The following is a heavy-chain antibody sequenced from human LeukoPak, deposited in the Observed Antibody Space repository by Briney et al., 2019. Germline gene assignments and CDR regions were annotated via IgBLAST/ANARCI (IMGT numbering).Heavy chain of an antibody. CDR3: AKSHYYGSGSYFINYYYMDV. CDR1: GFMFSTYE. D-gene: IGHD3-10*01. Sequence: PGGSLRLSCAASGFMFSTYEMNWVRQAPGKGLEWVSAISGSGGSTYYADSVKGRFTISRDNSKNTLYLQMNSLRAEDTAVYYCAKSHYYGSGSYFINYYYMDVWGKGTTVTVSS. V-gene: IGHV3-23*01. CDR2: ISGSGGST. J-gene: IGHJ6*03.